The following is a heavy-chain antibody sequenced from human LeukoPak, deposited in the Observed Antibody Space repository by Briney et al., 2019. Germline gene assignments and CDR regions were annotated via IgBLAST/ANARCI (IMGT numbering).Heavy chain of an antibody. CDR3: ASVDFVLMVFAN. D-gene: IGHD2-8*01. CDR1: GGSISSYY. J-gene: IGHJ1*01. V-gene: IGHV4-59*01. CDR2: IYYSGST. Sequence: PSETLSLTCTVSGGSISSYYWSWIRQPPGKGLEWIGYIYYSGSTNYNPSLKSRVTISVDTSKNQFSLKLSSVPAADTALYYCASVDFVLMVFANWGQGTLVTVSS.